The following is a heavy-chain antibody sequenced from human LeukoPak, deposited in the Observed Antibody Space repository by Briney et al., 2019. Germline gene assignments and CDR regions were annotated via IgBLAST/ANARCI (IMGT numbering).Heavy chain of an antibody. Sequence: SETLSLTCTVSGGSISSYYWSWIRQPPGKGLEWIGYIYSTGSTSYNPSLESRVIISVDTSKNQFSLKLSSVSAADTAVYYCARRNIVGYYYYGMDVWGQGTTVTVSS. J-gene: IGHJ6*02. CDR3: ARRNIVGYYYYGMDV. D-gene: IGHD1-26*01. CDR2: IYSTGST. CDR1: GGSISSYY. V-gene: IGHV4-59*08.